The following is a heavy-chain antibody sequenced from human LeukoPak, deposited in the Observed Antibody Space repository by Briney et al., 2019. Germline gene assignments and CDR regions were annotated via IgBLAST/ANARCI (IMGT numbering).Heavy chain of an antibody. J-gene: IGHJ4*02. CDR1: GYNFATYW. CDR3: ARHTIMGATKSDFDY. D-gene: IGHD1-26*01. V-gene: IGHV5-51*01. CDR2: IYPGDSDT. Sequence: GESLKISCEGSGYNFATYWIAWVRQVPGKGLEWMGIIYPGDSDTRYSPSFQGQVTISADKSTSTAYLQWSSLKASDTAMYYCARHTIMGATKSDFDYWGQGTLVTVSS.